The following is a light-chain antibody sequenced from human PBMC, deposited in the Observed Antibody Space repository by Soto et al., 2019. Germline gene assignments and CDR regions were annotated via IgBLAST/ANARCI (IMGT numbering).Light chain of an antibody. CDR2: ANI. Sequence: QSVLTQPPSVSGAPGQRVTISCTGSSSNIGTGYHVQWYQQIPGTAPKLLIFANIRRPSGVPDRFSASRSGTSASLAITGLQAEDEAYYYCQSYDSSLSIMVFGGGTKVTVL. V-gene: IGLV1-40*01. CDR1: SSNIGTGYH. CDR3: QSYDSSLSIMV. J-gene: IGLJ2*01.